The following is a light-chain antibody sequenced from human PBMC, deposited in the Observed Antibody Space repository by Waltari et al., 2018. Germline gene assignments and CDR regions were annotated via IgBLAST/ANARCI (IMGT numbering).Light chain of an antibody. J-gene: IGLJ2*01. CDR1: SSNIGSDS. Sequence: QSLLTQPPSASGTPGQRVTISCSGSSSNIGSDSVNWYLHLPGTAPKLRIYSGNQRPSGVPDRFSGSRSGTSASLAISGLQSEDEADYYCAAWDDSLSGVVFGGGTKVTFL. V-gene: IGLV1-44*01. CDR2: SGN. CDR3: AAWDDSLSGVV.